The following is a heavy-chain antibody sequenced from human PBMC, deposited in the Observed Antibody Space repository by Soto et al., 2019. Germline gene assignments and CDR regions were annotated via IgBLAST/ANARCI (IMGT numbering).Heavy chain of an antibody. CDR3: AREGANIPGWYDDVDQ. Sequence: QVQLVQSGGEVKKPGASVNISCKATGYTFISYSITWVRQAPGQGLEWMGWISTYNGNTKYAQSLQGRVTLTRDTATNTAFMEIRALRSDDTAIYYCAREGANIPGWYDDVDQRGQGTLLAVSP. V-gene: IGHV1-18*04. CDR1: GYTFISYS. D-gene: IGHD6-19*01. J-gene: IGHJ4*02. CDR2: ISTYNGNT.